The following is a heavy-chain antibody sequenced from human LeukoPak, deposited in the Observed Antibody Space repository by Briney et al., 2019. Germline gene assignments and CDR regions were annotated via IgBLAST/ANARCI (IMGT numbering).Heavy chain of an antibody. V-gene: IGHV4-30-2*01. J-gene: IGHJ5*01. CDR2: IYDRGPA. D-gene: IGHD3-10*01. CDR3: ARSRQASGLFNS. Sequence: PSETLSLTCTVSGYAITSGGFSWNWIRQPPGKGLEWIGCIYDRGPAYYNPSLKSRFTISVDRPKNQFFLNVTSLTAADTAVYYCARSRQASGLFNSWGQGTLVVVSS. CDR1: GYAITSGGFS.